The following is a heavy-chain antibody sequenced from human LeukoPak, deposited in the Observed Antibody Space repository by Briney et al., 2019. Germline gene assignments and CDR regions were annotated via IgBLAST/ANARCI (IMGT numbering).Heavy chain of an antibody. CDR1: GGSISSYY. V-gene: IGHV4-59*01. D-gene: IGHD2-15*01. CDR2: IYYSGST. J-gene: IGHJ4*02. Sequence: SETLSLTCTVSGGSISSYYWSWIRQPPGKGLEWIGYIYYSGSTNYNPSLKSRVTISVDTSKNQFSLKLRSVTAADTAVYYCARDRIYCSGGSCSPRVDYWGQGTLVTVSS. CDR3: ARDRIYCSGGSCSPRVDY.